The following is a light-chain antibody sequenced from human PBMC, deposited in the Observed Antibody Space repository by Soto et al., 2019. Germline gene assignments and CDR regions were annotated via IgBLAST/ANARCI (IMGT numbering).Light chain of an antibody. CDR1: QSVSSD. CDR2: GAS. J-gene: IGKJ1*01. V-gene: IGKV3-15*01. CDR3: QQYNSWPRT. Sequence: EIVMTQSTATLSVSPGERATLSCRASQSVSSDLAWYQQKPGQAPRLLISGASTRASVTPDRFSGSGSGTDFTLTISSLQSEDFAVYYCQQYNSWPRTFGQGTKVDIK.